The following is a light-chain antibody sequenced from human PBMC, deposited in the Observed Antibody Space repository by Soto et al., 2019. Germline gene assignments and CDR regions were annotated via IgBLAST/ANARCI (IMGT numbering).Light chain of an antibody. CDR1: QIIGND. CDR2: GTS. J-gene: IGKJ2*01. Sequence: DIQMTQSPSSLSASVGDIVTITCRASQIIGNDLNWYQQKPGKAPKLLVYGTSSLQSGVPSRFSGRGSRTDFTLTINSLQPDDFAVYYCQRGYKTPYTFGRGTK. CDR3: QRGYKTPYT. V-gene: IGKV1-39*01.